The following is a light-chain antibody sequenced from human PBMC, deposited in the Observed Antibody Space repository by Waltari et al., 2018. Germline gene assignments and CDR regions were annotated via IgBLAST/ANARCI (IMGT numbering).Light chain of an antibody. V-gene: IGLV1-47*01. CDR1: SSNIGNNY. J-gene: IGLJ2*01. CDR2: KNS. Sequence: QSVLTQSPSMSETPGPRVIISCSGSSSNIGNNYVYWYQHFPGMAPKLVMFKNSQRPSGVPDRFSGSSYGTSAALAISGLRSEDEADYYCATWDDSLSGVVFGGGTRLTVL. CDR3: ATWDDSLSGVV.